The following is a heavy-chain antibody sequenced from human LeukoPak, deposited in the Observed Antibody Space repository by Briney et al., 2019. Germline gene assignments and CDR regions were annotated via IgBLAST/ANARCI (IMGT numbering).Heavy chain of an antibody. Sequence: VGSLSLSCAPSRFVVSSYWLIWVRQAAGKELEGVANIKQAGSEKYYVASLKGRFNISSDNAQETVLPQLNSLRGQDPAVYFCARDLSGGRLSVHNWFDSWGQGTLVTVSS. V-gene: IGHV3-7*03. J-gene: IGHJ5*01. CDR1: RFVVSSYW. D-gene: IGHD6-19*01. CDR3: ARDLSGGRLSVHNWFDS. CDR2: IKQAGSEK.